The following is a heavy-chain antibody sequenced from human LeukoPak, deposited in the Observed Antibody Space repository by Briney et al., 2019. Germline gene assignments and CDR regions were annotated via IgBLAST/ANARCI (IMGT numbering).Heavy chain of an antibody. CDR2: IYYSGST. Sequence: SETLSLTCTVSGGSISSYYWSWIRQPPGKGLEWIGYIYYSGSTNYNPSLKSRVTISVDTSKNQSSLKLSSVTAADTAVYYCARLYSRGVIVIFDYWGQGTLVTVSS. J-gene: IGHJ4*02. V-gene: IGHV4-59*01. D-gene: IGHD3-16*02. CDR3: ARLYSRGVIVIFDY. CDR1: GGSISSYY.